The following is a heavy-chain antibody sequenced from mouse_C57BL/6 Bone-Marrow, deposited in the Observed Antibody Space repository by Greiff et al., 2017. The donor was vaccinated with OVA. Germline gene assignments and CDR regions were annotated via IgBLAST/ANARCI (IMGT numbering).Heavy chain of an antibody. D-gene: IGHD1-1*01. Sequence: VQLVESGPGLVQPSQSLSITCTVSGFSLTSYGVHWVRQSPGKGLEWLGVIWSGGSTDYNAAFISRLSISKDNSKSQVFFKMNSLQADDTAIYYCAPYYGSVYWYFDVWGTGTTVTVSS. CDR1: GFSLTSYG. CDR3: APYYGSVYWYFDV. CDR2: IWSGGST. J-gene: IGHJ1*03. V-gene: IGHV2-2*01.